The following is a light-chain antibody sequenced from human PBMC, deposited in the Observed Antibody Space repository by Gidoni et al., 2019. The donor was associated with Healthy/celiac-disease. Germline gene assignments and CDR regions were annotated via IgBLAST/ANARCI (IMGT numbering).Light chain of an antibody. J-gene: IGKJ2*01. CDR3: QQYGSSPPYT. Sequence: ETVLTQAPGTLSLSAGERATLSCRASQSVSSSYLAWYQQKPGQAPRLLIYGASSRAPGIPDRFSGSGSGTDFTLTISRLEPEDFAVYYCQQYGSSPPYTFGQGTKLEIK. CDR2: GAS. V-gene: IGKV3-20*01. CDR1: QSVSSSY.